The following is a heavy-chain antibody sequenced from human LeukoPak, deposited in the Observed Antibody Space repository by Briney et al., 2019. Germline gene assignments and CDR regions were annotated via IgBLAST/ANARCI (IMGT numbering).Heavy chain of an antibody. D-gene: IGHD5-18*01. V-gene: IGHV3-64*02. Sequence: PGGSLRLSCAASGITLGIYAMHWVRQAPGKGLEHVSTITTNGGNTYYADSVKGRFTISRDNSKDTLFLQMGSLRAEDMAVYYCAKPLTSYSSGFSDVFDVWGHGSMVTVSS. J-gene: IGHJ3*01. CDR2: ITTNGGNT. CDR1: GITLGIYA. CDR3: AKPLTSYSSGFSDVFDV.